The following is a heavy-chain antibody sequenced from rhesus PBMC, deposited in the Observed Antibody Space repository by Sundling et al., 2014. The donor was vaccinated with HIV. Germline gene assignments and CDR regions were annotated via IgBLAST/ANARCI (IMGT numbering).Heavy chain of an antibody. CDR3: AMGGTYYSEGGRLDY. D-gene: IGHD3-28*01. CDR2: IYGSAGST. CDR1: GGSISSSNW. J-gene: IGHJ4*01. Sequence: QVQLQESGPAVVKPSETLSLTCAVSGGSISSSNWWSWIRQSPGKGLEWIGGIYGSAGSTEYNPSLKSRVTISTDTSRNQLSLRLNSVTAADTAVYYCAMGGTYYSEGGRLDYWGQGVLVTVSS. V-gene: IGHV4-93*01.